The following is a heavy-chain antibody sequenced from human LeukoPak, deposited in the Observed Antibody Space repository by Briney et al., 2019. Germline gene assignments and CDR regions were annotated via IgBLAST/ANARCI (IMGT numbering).Heavy chain of an antibody. D-gene: IGHD6-13*01. J-gene: IGHJ4*02. CDR1: GFTFSSYA. CDR2: ISGSGGST. V-gene: IGHV3-23*01. CDR3: AKVGSEYSSSWRHFDY. Sequence: PGGSLRLSCAASGFTFSSYAMSWVRQAPGKGLEWVSAISGSGGSTYYADSVKGRFTISRDNSENTLYLQMNSLRAEDTAVYYCAKVGSEYSSSWRHFDYWGQGTLVTVSS.